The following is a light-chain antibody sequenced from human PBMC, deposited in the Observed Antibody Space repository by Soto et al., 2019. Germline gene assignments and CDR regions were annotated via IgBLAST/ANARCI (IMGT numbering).Light chain of an antibody. CDR1: QSISTY. V-gene: IGKV1-39*01. J-gene: IGKJ4*01. Sequence: DIQMTQSPSSLSASVGDRVTITCRASQSISTYLNWYQQKPGKAPKLLIYASSSLQSGVPSRFSGSGSGTDFTLTISSLQTEDFATYYCPQSFRTPVTFGGGTKVEIK. CDR3: PQSFRTPVT. CDR2: ASS.